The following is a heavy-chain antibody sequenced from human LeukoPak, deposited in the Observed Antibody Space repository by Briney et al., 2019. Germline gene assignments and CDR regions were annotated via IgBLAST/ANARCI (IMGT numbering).Heavy chain of an antibody. Sequence: GASVKVSCKASGYTFTSYGISWVRQAPGQGLEWMGWISAYNGNTNYAQKLQGRVTMTTDTSTSTAYMELRSLRSDDTAVYYCARVGLGYCSSTICYEGRDWGQRTLVTVSS. D-gene: IGHD2-2*01. CDR3: ARVGLGYCSSTICYEGRD. CDR1: GYTFTSYG. CDR2: ISAYNGNT. J-gene: IGHJ4*02. V-gene: IGHV1-18*01.